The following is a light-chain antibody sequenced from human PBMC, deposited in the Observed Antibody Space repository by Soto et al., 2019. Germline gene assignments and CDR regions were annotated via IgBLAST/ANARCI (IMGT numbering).Light chain of an antibody. J-gene: IGKJ4*01. CDR3: QQYDSFPLT. V-gene: IGKV1-5*03. CDR1: QSISNW. CDR2: KAS. Sequence: DIQMTQSPSTLSASVGDRVTITCRASQSISNWLAWYQQRPGRAPQLLIHKASTLETGVPSRFSGSGSGTEFTLTISSLQPVDFASYFCQQYDSFPLTFGGGTKVDIK.